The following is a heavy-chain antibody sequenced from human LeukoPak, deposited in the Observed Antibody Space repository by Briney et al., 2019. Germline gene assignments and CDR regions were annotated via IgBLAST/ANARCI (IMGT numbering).Heavy chain of an antibody. V-gene: IGHV3-23*01. J-gene: IGHJ4*02. D-gene: IGHD3-22*01. CDR1: GFTFSSYA. CDR2: ISGSGTNT. Sequence: PGGSLRLSCAASGFTFSSYAMSWVRQAPGKGLEWVSTISGSGTNTYYADSVKGRFTISRDNSKNTLDLQMNSLTAEDTAVYYCAKRDSSGSIFDYWGQGTLVTVSS. CDR3: AKRDSSGSIFDY.